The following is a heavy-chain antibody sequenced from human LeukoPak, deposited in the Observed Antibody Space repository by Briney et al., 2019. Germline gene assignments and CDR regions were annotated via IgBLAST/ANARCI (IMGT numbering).Heavy chain of an antibody. CDR2: TYYRSKWYN. D-gene: IGHD6-19*01. CDR3: AREYSSGWLLYYFDY. J-gene: IGHJ4*02. V-gene: IGHV6-1*01. Sequence: SQTLSLTCAISGDSFSSNSAAWNWLRQSPSRGLEWLGRTYYRSKWYNDYAVSVKSRVAINPDTSKNQFSLQLNSVTPEDTAVYYCAREYSSGWLLYYFDYWGQGTLVTVSS. CDR1: GDSFSSNSAA.